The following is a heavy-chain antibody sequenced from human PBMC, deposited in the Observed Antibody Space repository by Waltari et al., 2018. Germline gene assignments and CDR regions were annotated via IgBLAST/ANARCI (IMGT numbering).Heavy chain of an antibody. V-gene: IGHV3-21*01. CDR1: GFTFSSYS. CDR3: ARAFIAAALGWFDP. CDR2: ISSSSSYI. D-gene: IGHD6-13*01. J-gene: IGHJ5*02. Sequence: EVQLVESGGGLVKPGGSLRLSCAASGFTFSSYSMNWVRQAPGKGLEWVSSISSSSSYIYYADSVKGRFTISRDNAKNSLYLQMNSLRAEDTAVYYCARAFIAAALGWFDPWGQGTLVTVSS.